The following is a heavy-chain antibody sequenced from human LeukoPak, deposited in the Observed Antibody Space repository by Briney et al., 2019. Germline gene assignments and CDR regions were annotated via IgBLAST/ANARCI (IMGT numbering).Heavy chain of an antibody. J-gene: IGHJ4*02. V-gene: IGHV4-38-2*01. CDR2: IYHSGST. CDR3: ATDPSIVGAPYEAY. D-gene: IGHD1-26*01. CDR1: GYSISSGYY. Sequence: SETLSLTCAVSGYSISSGYYWGWIRQPPGKGLEWIGSIYHSGSTYYNPSLKSRVTISVDTSKNQFSLKLSSVTAADTAVYYCATDPSIVGAPYEAYWGQGTLVTVSS.